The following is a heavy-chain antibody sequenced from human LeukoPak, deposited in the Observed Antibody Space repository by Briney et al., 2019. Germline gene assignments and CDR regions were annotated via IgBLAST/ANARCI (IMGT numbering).Heavy chain of an antibody. V-gene: IGHV7-4-1*02. D-gene: IGHD3-22*01. Sequence: ASVKVSCKASGYTFTSYAMNWVRQAPGQGLEWMGWINTNTGNPTYAQGFTGRFVFSLDTSVSTAYLQISSLKAEDTAVYYCAREYYYDSSGYLDAFDIWGQGTMVTVSS. J-gene: IGHJ3*02. CDR1: GYTFTSYA. CDR3: AREYYYDSSGYLDAFDI. CDR2: INTNTGNP.